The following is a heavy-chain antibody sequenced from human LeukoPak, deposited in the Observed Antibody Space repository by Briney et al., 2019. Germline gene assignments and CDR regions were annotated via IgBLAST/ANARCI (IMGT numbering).Heavy chain of an antibody. D-gene: IGHD7-27*01. CDR1: GFTFINCA. CDR2: ISGSGGST. CDR3: ARAGDLYFDL. J-gene: IGHJ2*01. Sequence: GGSLRLSCAASGFTFINCAMNWVRQAPGKGLEWVSAISGSGGSTFYSDSVRSRFTISRDNAKNTLYLQMNSLRAEDTAVYYCARAGDLYFDLWGRGTLVTVSS. V-gene: IGHV3-23*01.